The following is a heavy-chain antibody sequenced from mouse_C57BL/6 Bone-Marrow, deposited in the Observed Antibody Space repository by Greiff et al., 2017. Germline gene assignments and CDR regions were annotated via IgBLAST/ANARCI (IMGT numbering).Heavy chain of an antibody. CDR2: ISDGGSYT. V-gene: IGHV5-4*01. J-gene: IGHJ4*01. D-gene: IGHD2-13*01. CDR1: GFTFSSYA. CDR3: AREDYSSMDY. Sequence: DVHLVESGGGLVKPGGSLKLSCAASGFTFSSYAMSWVRQTPEKRLEWVATISDGGSYTYYPDNVEGRFTISRDNAKNNLYLQMSHLKSEDTAMYYCAREDYSSMDYWGQGTSVTVSS.